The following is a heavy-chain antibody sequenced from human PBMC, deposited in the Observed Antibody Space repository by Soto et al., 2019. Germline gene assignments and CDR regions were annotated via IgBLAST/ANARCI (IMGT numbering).Heavy chain of an antibody. Sequence: SETLSLTCAVSGGSISSGGYSWSWIRQPPGKGLEWIGYIYHSGSTYYNPSLKSRITVNPDTSNNQFSLQLNSVTPDDTAVYYCARGWVNYGPLDFWSQGTLVTVSS. V-gene: IGHV4-30-2*05. CDR1: GGSISSGGYS. CDR3: ARGWVNYGPLDF. J-gene: IGHJ4*02. CDR2: IYHSGST. D-gene: IGHD3-10*01.